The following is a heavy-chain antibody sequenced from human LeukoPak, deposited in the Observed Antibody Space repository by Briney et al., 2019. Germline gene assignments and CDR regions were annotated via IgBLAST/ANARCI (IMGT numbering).Heavy chain of an antibody. V-gene: IGHV4-34*01. CDR1: GGSFSGYY. CDR3: ARATTTAITTSVRRANYYYGMDV. Sequence: SETLSLTCAVYGGSFSGYYWSWIRQPPGKGLEWIGEINHSGSTNYNPSLKSRVTISVDTSKNQFSLKLSSVTAADTAVYYCARATTTAITTSVRRANYYYGMDVWSKGTTVTVSS. CDR2: INHSGST. J-gene: IGHJ6*04. D-gene: IGHD2-21*02.